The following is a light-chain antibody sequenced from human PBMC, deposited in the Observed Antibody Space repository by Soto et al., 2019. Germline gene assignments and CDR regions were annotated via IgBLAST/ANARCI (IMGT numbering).Light chain of an antibody. V-gene: IGLV2-11*01. CDR3: CSYAGSYTFEV. CDR1: SSDVGGYNY. Sequence: QSALTQPRSVSGSPGQSVTISCTGTSSDVGGYNYVSWYQQHPGKAPELMSYDVSKRPSGVPDRFSGSKSGNTASLTISGLQAEDEADYYCCSYAGSYTFEVFGGGTQLTVL. CDR2: DVS. J-gene: IGLJ2*01.